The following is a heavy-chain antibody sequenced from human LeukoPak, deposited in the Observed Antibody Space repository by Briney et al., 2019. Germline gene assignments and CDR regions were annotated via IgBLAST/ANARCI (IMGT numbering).Heavy chain of an antibody. Sequence: ASVKVSCKASGGTFSSYAISWVRQAPGQGLEWMGRINPNSGGTNYAQKFQGRVTMTRDTSNSTAYMELSRLRSDDTAVYYCAREEYYYDSSGYYQHFVYWGQGTLVTVSS. J-gene: IGHJ4*02. CDR3: AREEYYYDSSGYYQHFVY. D-gene: IGHD3-22*01. V-gene: IGHV1-2*06. CDR2: INPNSGGT. CDR1: GGTFSSYA.